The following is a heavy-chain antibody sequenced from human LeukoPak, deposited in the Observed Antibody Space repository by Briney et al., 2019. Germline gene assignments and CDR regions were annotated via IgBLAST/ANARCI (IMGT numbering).Heavy chain of an antibody. V-gene: IGHV5-51*01. CDR1: GYSFTSYW. CDR3: ARHLAEVYSNHYYYYGMDV. J-gene: IGHJ6*02. Sequence: GESLKISCKGSGYSFTSYWIGWVRQMPGKGLEWMGFIYPGDSDTRYSPSFQGQVTISADKSISTAYLQWSSLKASDTAMYYCARHLAEVYSNHYYYYGMDVWGQGTTVTVSS. CDR2: IYPGDSDT. D-gene: IGHD4-11*01.